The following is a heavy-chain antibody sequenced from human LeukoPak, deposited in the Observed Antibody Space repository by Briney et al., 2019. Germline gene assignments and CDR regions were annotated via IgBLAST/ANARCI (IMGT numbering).Heavy chain of an antibody. CDR2: IYSGDNT. V-gene: IGHV3-66*02. J-gene: IGHJ4*02. CDR1: GFTVSNSY. CDR3: AGRRVLDASFDY. D-gene: IGHD3-16*01. Sequence: GGSLRLSCAASGFTVSNSYMSWVRQAPGKGLEWVSVIYSGDNTYYVESVKGRFTISRDNSKNTLFLQMNRLRAEDTAVYYCAGRRVLDASFDYWGQGTLVTVS.